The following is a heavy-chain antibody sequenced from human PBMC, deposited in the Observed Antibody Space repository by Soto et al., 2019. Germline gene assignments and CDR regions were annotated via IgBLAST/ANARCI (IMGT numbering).Heavy chain of an antibody. J-gene: IGHJ6*02. CDR1: GYTLTELS. Sequence: ASVKVSCKVSGYTLTELSLHWVRQAPGQGLEWMGWISPYNGNTNYAQKLQGRVTMTTDTSTSTAYMELRSLRSEDTAVYYCARDTSNGGAEYYYGMDVWGQGTTVTVSS. CDR3: ARDTSNGGAEYYYGMDV. CDR2: ISPYNGNT. D-gene: IGHD2-8*01. V-gene: IGHV1-18*01.